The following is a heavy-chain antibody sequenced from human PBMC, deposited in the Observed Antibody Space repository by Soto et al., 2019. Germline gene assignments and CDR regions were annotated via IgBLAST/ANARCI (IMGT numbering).Heavy chain of an antibody. CDR3: AKGVPAVSWNFFGYFDY. CDR2: IRGSGGST. J-gene: IGHJ4*02. D-gene: IGHD1-7*01. Sequence: GGSLRLSCAASGFTFSSYAMSWVRQAPGKGLEWVSAIRGSGGSTYYADSVKGRFTISRDNSKNTLYLQMNSLRAEDTAVYYCAKGVPAVSWNFFGYFDYWGQGTLVTVSS. V-gene: IGHV3-23*01. CDR1: GFTFSSYA.